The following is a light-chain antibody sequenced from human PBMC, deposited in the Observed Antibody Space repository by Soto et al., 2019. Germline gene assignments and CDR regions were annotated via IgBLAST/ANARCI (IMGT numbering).Light chain of an antibody. CDR3: QEANSFPWT. CDR1: QGIGSW. CDR2: AAS. J-gene: IGKJ1*01. V-gene: IGKV1-12*01. Sequence: DIQMTQSPSSVSASVGDRVTITCRASQGIGSWLAWYQQKPGKAPKLLIYAASSLQSGDPSRFIGSGSGTDFSLTISSLQFEDFATYYGQEANSFPWTFGQGTKVEIK.